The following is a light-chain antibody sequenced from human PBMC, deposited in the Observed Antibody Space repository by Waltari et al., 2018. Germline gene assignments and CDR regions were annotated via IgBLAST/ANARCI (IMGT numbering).Light chain of an antibody. J-gene: IGLJ3*02. CDR3: CSYAGSAISV. Sequence: QSALTQTATVSGSPGQSITISCTGTSSDIVTYNLFPWYQQHPGKAPTLIIYDVNKRPSGVSNRFSGSKSGNTASLTISGLQAADEADYYCCSYAGSAISVFGGGTKVTVL. CDR1: SSDIVTYNL. CDR2: DVN. V-gene: IGLV2-23*02.